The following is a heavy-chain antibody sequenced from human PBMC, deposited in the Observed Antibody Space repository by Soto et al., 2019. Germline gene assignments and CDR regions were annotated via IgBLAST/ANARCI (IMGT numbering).Heavy chain of an antibody. V-gene: IGHV4-4*02. CDR2: IYHSGST. J-gene: IGHJ4*02. CDR1: GGSISSSNC. CDR3: ARDPSSGWYYFDY. D-gene: IGHD6-19*01. Sequence: SETRSLTCAVSGGSISSSNCWSWVRQPPGKGLEWIGEIYHSGSTNYNPSLKSRVTISVDKSKNQFSLKLSSVTAADTAVYYCARDPSSGWYYFDYWGQGTLVTVSS.